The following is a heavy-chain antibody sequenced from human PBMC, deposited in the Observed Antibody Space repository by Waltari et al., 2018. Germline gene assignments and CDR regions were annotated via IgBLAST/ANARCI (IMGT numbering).Heavy chain of an antibody. J-gene: IGHJ4*02. CDR3: ARSSSTEFDS. Sequence: ESGGGLVQPGGSLRLSCAASGFTFSSYWMTWVRQAPGKGLEWVANIRQDGSEKYYVDSVKGRFTISRDNAKNSLYLQMNSLKADDTAVYYCARSSSTEFDSWGQGTLVTVSS. V-gene: IGHV3-7*01. CDR1: GFTFSSYW. CDR2: IRQDGSEK. D-gene: IGHD2-2*01.